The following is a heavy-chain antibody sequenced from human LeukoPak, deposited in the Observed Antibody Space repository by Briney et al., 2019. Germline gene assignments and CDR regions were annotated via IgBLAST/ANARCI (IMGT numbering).Heavy chain of an antibody. V-gene: IGHV1-8*03. J-gene: IGHJ5*02. Sequence: ASVKVSCKASGYTFTGYYMHWVRQAPGQGLEWMGWMDPNTGNTGYAQKFQGRVTITRNTSISTAYMELSSLRSEDTAVYYCARNPQRYYDFWSGYYKINNWFDPWGQGTLVTVSS. D-gene: IGHD3-3*01. CDR2: MDPNTGNT. CDR1: GYTFTGYY. CDR3: ARNPQRYYDFWSGYYKINNWFDP.